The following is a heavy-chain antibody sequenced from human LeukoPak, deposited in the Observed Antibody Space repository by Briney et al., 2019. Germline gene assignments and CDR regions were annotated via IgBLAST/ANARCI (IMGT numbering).Heavy chain of an antibody. CDR3: ARHPLKAYVSDWFDP. D-gene: IGHD3-10*02. CDR2: IFYSGST. J-gene: IGHJ5*02. Sequence: SETLSLTCTVSGGPISRRSYYWGWLRQPPGKGLDGIASIFYSGSTYHNPSLKSRVTISVETSKSQFSLKLSSVTAADTAVYFCARHPLKAYVSDWFDPWGQGTLVTVSS. CDR1: GGPISRRSYY. V-gene: IGHV4-39*01.